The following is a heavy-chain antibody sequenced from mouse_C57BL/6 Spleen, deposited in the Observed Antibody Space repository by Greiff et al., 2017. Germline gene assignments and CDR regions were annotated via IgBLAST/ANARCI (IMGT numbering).Heavy chain of an antibody. CDR3: AMITTVVATSVDY. D-gene: IGHD1-1*01. CDR2: INPGSGGT. V-gene: IGHV1-54*01. J-gene: IGHJ2*01. CDR1: GYAFTNYL. Sequence: QVQLKESGAELVRPGTSVKVSCKASGYAFTNYLIEWVKQRPGQGLEWIGVINPGSGGTNYNEKFKGKATLTADKSSSTAYMQISRLTSEDSAVYFCAMITTVVATSVDYWGQGTTLTVSS.